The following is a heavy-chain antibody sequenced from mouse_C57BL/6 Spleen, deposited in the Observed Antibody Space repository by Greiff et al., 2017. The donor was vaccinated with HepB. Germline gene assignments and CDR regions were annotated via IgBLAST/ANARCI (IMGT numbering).Heavy chain of an antibody. J-gene: IGHJ3*01. V-gene: IGHV2-2*01. CDR1: GFSLTSYG. Sequence: VQLQESGPGLVQPSQRLSIPCTVSGFSLTSYGVPWVRQSPGKGLEWLGVIWSGGSTDYNAAFISRLSISKDNSKSQVFFKMNSLQADDTAIYYCARKDDGYYVPFAYWGQGTLVTVSA. CDR2: IWSGGST. CDR3: ARKDDGYYVPFAY. D-gene: IGHD2-3*01.